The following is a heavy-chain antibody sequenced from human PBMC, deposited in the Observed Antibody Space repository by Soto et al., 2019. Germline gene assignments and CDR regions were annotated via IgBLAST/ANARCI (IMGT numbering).Heavy chain of an antibody. CDR3: AADRTYCGGDRYVD. J-gene: IGHJ4*02. V-gene: IGHV1-58*01. CDR1: GFTFTSSA. Sequence: SVKVSCKASGFTFTSSAVQWVRQARGQRLEWIGWIVVGSGNTNYAQKFQERVTITRDMSTSTAYMELSSLRSEDTAVYYCAADRTYCGGDRYVDWGQGTLVTV. D-gene: IGHD2-21*02. CDR2: IVVGSGNT.